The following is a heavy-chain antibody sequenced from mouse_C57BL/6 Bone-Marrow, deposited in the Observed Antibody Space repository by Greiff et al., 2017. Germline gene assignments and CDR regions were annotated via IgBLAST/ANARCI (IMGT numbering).Heavy chain of an antibody. J-gene: IGHJ1*03. D-gene: IGHD1-1*01. CDR2: IWRGGST. CDR1: GFSLTSYG. Sequence: VKLMESGPGLVQPSQSLSITCTVSGFSLTSYGVHWVRQSPGKGLEWLGVIWRGGSTDYNAAFMSRLSITKDNSKSQVFFKMNSLQADDTAIYYCAKSKDYYGSYWYFDVWGTGTTVTVSS. CDR3: AKSKDYYGSYWYFDV. V-gene: IGHV2-5*01.